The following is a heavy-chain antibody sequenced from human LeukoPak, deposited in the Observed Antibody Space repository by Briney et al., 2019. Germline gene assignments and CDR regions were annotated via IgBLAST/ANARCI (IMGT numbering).Heavy chain of an antibody. V-gene: IGHV3-66*01. CDR3: ARGMGGYGGYDY. CDR2: IYSGGSS. D-gene: IGHD5-12*01. Sequence: LSGGSLRLSCAASGFTVSSNYMSWVRQAPGQGLEWVSVIYSGGSSYYADSVKGRFTISRDNSKNTVYLQMNSLRVEDTAVYYCARGMGGYGGYDYWGQGTLVTVSS. CDR1: GFTVSSNY. J-gene: IGHJ4*02.